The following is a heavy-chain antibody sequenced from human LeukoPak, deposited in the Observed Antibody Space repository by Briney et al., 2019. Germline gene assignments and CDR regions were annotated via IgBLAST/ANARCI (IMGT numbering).Heavy chain of an antibody. CDR3: ARDSGTYSTQY. Sequence: GGSLRLSCAASGFTFSSYSMNWVRQAPGKGLEWVSYISRSSSAIYYADSVKGRFTISRDDGKNSLYLQMNSLRDGDTAVYFCARDSGTYSTQYWGQGTLVTVSS. D-gene: IGHD1-26*01. CDR1: GFTFSSYS. CDR2: ISRSSSAI. V-gene: IGHV3-48*02. J-gene: IGHJ4*02.